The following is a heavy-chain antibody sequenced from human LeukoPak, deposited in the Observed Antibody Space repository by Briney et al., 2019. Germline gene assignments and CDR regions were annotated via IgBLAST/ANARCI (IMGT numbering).Heavy chain of an antibody. V-gene: IGHV3-30*01. CDR2: ISYDGNDK. CDR3: ARVRRDGYNWIAFDI. Sequence: GGSLRLSCAASGFTFSNYGMHWVRQAPGKGLEWVAMISYDGNDKYYADPVKGRFTISRETFKNTLYLQMNTLSPEDTAVYYCARVRRDGYNWIAFDIWGQGTMVTVSS. D-gene: IGHD5-24*01. J-gene: IGHJ3*02. CDR1: GFTFSNYG.